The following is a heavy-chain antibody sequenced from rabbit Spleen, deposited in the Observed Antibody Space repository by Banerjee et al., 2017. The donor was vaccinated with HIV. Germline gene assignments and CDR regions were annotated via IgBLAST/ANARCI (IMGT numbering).Heavy chain of an antibody. CDR1: GFSFSSNYY. CDR2: IHANNGNT. D-gene: IGHD1-1*01. CDR3: ARDATDTSLRVYFNL. V-gene: IGHV1S45*01. J-gene: IGHJ4*01. Sequence: QEQLVESGGGLVKPGASLKLTCTASGFSFSSNYYMCWVRQAPGKGLEWIACIHANNGNTYYASWAKGRSTISKTSSTTVTLQMTSLTGADTATYFCARDATDTSLRVYFNLWGQGTLVTVS.